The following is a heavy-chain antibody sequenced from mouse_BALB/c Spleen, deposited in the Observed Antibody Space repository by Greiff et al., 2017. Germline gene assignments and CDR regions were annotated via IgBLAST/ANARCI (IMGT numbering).Heavy chain of an antibody. CDR1: GFNIKDYY. V-gene: IGHV14-4*02. CDR3: NFHDYGLYYFDY. J-gene: IGHJ2*01. Sequence: EVQLQQSGAELVRSGASVKLSCTASGFNIKDYYMHWVKQRPEQGLEWIGWIDPENGDTEYAPKFQGKATMTADTSSNTAYLQLSSLTSEDTAVYYCNFHDYGLYYFDYWGQGTTLTVSS. D-gene: IGHD1-2*01. CDR2: IDPENGDT.